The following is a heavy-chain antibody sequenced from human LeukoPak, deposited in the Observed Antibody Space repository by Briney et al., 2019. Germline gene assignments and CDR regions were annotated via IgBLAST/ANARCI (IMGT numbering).Heavy chain of an antibody. CDR2: ISTNSLGM. V-gene: IGHV3-48*01. CDR1: GSSLSIYS. Sequence: GGSLRLSCAASGSSLSIYSMSWVRQAPGKGLEWLSYISTNSLGMYYADSVRGRVTISKDYDKNSLYLQMNNLRAADTAVYYCARGRYFDLWGRGTLVTVSS. CDR3: ARGRYFDL. J-gene: IGHJ2*01.